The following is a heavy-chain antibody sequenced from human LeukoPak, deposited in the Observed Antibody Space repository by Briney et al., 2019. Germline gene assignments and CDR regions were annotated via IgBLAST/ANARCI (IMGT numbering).Heavy chain of an antibody. J-gene: IGHJ4*02. CDR1: GYTFTIYG. CDR3: ARQVDTSMALPDY. CDR2: ISTYNYNT. V-gene: IGHV1-18*01. D-gene: IGHD5-18*01. Sequence: ASVKVSCKTSGYTFTIYGVSWVRQAPGQRLEWMGWISTYNYNTNYAQKFPGRVTLTKDTSTSTVYMELRSLRFDDTAIYYCARQVDTSMALPDYWGQGTLVTVSS.